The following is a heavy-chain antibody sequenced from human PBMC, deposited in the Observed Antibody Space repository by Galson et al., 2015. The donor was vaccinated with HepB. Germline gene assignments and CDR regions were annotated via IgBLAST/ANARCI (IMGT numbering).Heavy chain of an antibody. V-gene: IGHV4-59*08. Sequence: ETLSLTCTVSGGSISSYCWSWIRQPPGKGLEWIGFIHYSGSTNYNPSLKSRLTISLDTPKNQFSLRLRSVAAADTAVYYCARHTDYGSGSFHYYAMGVWGQGTPVTVSS. CDR3: ARHTDYGSGSFHYYAMGV. J-gene: IGHJ6*02. CDR1: GGSISSYC. CDR2: IHYSGST. D-gene: IGHD3-10*01.